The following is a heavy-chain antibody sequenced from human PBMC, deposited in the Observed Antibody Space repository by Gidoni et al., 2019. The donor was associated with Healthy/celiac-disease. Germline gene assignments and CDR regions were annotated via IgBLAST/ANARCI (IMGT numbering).Heavy chain of an antibody. D-gene: IGHD4-17*01. Sequence: QVQLVESGGGVVQPGRSLRLSCAASGFTFSSYAMHWVRQAPGKGLEWVAVISYDGSNKYYADSVKGRFTISRDNSKNTLYLQMNSLRAEDTAVYYCARDPSYGDYRGSFLGTFYYYYYYGMDVWGQGTTVTVSS. CDR3: ARDPSYGDYRGSFLGTFYYYYYYGMDV. V-gene: IGHV3-30-3*01. J-gene: IGHJ6*02. CDR2: ISYDGSNK. CDR1: GFTFSSYA.